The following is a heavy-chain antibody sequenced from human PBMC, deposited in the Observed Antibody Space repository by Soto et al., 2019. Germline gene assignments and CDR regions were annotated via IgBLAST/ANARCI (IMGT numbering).Heavy chain of an antibody. V-gene: IGHV1-69*13. CDR1: GGTFSSYV. D-gene: IGHD2-15*01. J-gene: IGHJ6*02. CDR2: IIPISGTT. Sequence: ASVKVSCKPPGGTFSSYVISWVRQAPGHGLAWMGGIIPISGTTYYTQKFQGRVTITADEPTSTAFMELSSLKSEDTAVFYCARGYCSGGNCYSGMDVWGQGTMVTVS. CDR3: ARGYCSGGNCYSGMDV.